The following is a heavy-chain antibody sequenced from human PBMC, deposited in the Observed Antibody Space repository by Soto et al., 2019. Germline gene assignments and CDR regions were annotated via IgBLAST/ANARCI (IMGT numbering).Heavy chain of an antibody. D-gene: IGHD2-2*03. CDR2: ISAYNGNT. V-gene: IGHV1-18*04. J-gene: IGHJ4*02. Sequence: ASVKVSCKASGYTFTSYGISGVRQAPGQGLEWMGWISAYNGNTNYAQKLQGRVTMTTDTSTSTAYMELRSLRSDDTAVYYCARDGYCSSTSCYLDDYWGQGTLVTVSS. CDR3: ARDGYCSSTSCYLDDY. CDR1: GYTFTSYG.